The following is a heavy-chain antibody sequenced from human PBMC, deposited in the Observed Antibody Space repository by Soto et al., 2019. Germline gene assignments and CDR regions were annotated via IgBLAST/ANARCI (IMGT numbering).Heavy chain of an antibody. Sequence: SETLSITCTVSGGCTRSSSYYGGWVRQPPGKGLEWIGSMSYTTTSYYAPSLRSRAVISVDTAKNQFSLRLSSVTAADTAVYYCTRHGRPDITIFGVAAYSFVTWGQGTLVTVSS. CDR3: TRHGRPDITIFGVAAYSFVT. CDR1: GGCTRSSSYY. D-gene: IGHD3-3*01. V-gene: IGHV4-39*01. CDR2: MSYTTTS. J-gene: IGHJ4*02.